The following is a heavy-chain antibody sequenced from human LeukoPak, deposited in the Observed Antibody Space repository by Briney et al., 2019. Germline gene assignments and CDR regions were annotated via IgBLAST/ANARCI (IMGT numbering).Heavy chain of an antibody. CDR2: IHSSGSS. CDR3: ARVLSGSGSLYYFDY. J-gene: IGHJ4*02. D-gene: IGHD3-10*01. V-gene: IGHV4-30-4*01. CDR1: GXSISSGDYY. Sequence: PSQTLSLTCTVSGXSISSGDYYWNWIRQPPGRGLEWIGYIHSSGSSYYNPSLKSRVTISVDTSDNQFSLRLGSVTAADTAVYYCARVLSGSGSLYYFDYWGQGTLVTVSS.